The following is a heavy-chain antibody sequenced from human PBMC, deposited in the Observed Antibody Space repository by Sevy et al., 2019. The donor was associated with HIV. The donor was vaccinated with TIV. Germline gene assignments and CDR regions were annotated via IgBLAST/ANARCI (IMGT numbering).Heavy chain of an antibody. V-gene: IGHV3-15*01. CDR1: GFTFSNAW. J-gene: IGHJ6*02. D-gene: IGHD5-12*01. CDR2: IKSKTDGGTT. CDR3: TTDLATIYYYYGMDV. Sequence: GGSLRLSCAASGFTFSNAWMSWVRQAPGKGLEWVGRIKSKTDGGTTDYGAPVKGRFTISRDDSKNTLYLKMNSLKTEDTAVYYCTTDLATIYYYYGMDVWGQGTTVTVSS.